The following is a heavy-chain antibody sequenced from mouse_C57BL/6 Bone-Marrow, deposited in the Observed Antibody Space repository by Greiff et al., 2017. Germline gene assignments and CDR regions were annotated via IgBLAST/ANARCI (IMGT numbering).Heavy chain of an antibody. Sequence: QVQLKQPGAELVMPGASVKLSCKASGYTFTSYWMHWVKQRPGQGLEWIGEIDPSASYTNYNQKFKGKSTLTVDKSSSTAYMQLSSLTSEDSAVYYCAREGTTVDWYFDVWGTGTTVTVSS. D-gene: IGHD1-1*01. CDR2: IDPSASYT. CDR3: AREGTTVDWYFDV. J-gene: IGHJ1*03. CDR1: GYTFTSYW. V-gene: IGHV1-69*01.